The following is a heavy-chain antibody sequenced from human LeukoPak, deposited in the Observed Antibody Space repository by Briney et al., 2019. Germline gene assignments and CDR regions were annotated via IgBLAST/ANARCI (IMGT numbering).Heavy chain of an antibody. CDR1: GFPVSSYY. CDR2: IYSGGST. V-gene: IGHV3-66*01. CDR3: ARGGPQTSFDY. Sequence: GGSLRLSCAASGFPVSSYYMSWVRQAPGKGLEWVSVIYSGGSTYYADSVKGTFSISRDKSKNTLYLQMNSLRAEDTAVYYCARGGPQTSFDYWGQGTLVTVSS. D-gene: IGHD1-1*01. J-gene: IGHJ4*02.